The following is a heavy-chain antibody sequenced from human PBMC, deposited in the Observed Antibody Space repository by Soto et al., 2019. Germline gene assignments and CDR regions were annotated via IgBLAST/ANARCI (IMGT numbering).Heavy chain of an antibody. Sequence: ASVKVSCKASGYTFTSYGISLVRLAPGQGLEWMGWISAYNGNTNYAQKLQGRVTMTTDTSTSTAYMELRSLRSDDTAVYYCATSYYDFWSGYTTQGYYYMDVWGKGTTVTVSS. J-gene: IGHJ6*03. D-gene: IGHD3-3*01. V-gene: IGHV1-18*01. CDR3: ATSYYDFWSGYTTQGYYYMDV. CDR2: ISAYNGNT. CDR1: GYTFTSYG.